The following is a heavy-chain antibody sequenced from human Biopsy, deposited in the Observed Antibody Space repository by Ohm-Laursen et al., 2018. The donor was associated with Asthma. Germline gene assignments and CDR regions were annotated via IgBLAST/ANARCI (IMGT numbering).Heavy chain of an antibody. D-gene: IGHD6-19*01. CDR3: ARCQVGYSSGWSLLLKKIYYSGMDV. CDR1: GGTFSNFA. Sequence: SSVKVPCKAPGGTFSNFAISWVRQAPGQGLEWLGGIMTVFGTTNYTQKFQGRVTITADESTSTAYMEVTSLRSEDTAIYYCARCQVGYSSGWSLLLKKIYYSGMDVWGQGTLVTVSS. J-gene: IGHJ4*02. CDR2: IMTVFGTT. V-gene: IGHV1-69*01.